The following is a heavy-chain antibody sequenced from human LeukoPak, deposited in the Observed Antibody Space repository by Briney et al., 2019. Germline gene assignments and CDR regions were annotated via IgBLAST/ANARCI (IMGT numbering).Heavy chain of an antibody. Sequence: GGSLRLSCAASGFTFSSYGMHWVRQAPGKGLEWVAVIWYDGSNKYYADSVEGRFTISRDSSKNTLFLQMNSLRVEDTAVYYCARDPPGIAASGTYYWGQGTLVTVSS. CDR2: IWYDGSNK. V-gene: IGHV3-33*01. CDR1: GFTFSSYG. D-gene: IGHD6-13*01. J-gene: IGHJ4*02. CDR3: ARDPPGIAASGTYY.